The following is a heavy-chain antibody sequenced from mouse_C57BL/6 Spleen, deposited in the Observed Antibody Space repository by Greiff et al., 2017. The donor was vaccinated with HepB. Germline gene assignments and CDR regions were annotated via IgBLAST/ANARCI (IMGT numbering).Heavy chain of an antibody. D-gene: IGHD1-1*01. V-gene: IGHV1-15*01. J-gene: IGHJ4*01. Sequence: QVQLQQSGAELVRPGASVTLSCKASGYTFTDYEMHWVKQTPVHGLEWIGAIDPETGGTAYNQKFKGKAILTADKSSSTAYMELRSLTSEDSAVYYCPRGVSSYGYAMDYWGQGTSVTVSS. CDR3: PRGVSSYGYAMDY. CDR2: IDPETGGT. CDR1: GYTFTDYE.